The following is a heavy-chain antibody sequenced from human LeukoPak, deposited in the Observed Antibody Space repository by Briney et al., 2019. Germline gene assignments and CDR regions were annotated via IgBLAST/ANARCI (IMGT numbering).Heavy chain of an antibody. CDR3: ARRRGSYPTGPFDY. J-gene: IGHJ4*02. Sequence: SETLSLTCTVSGGSISSSSYYWGWIRQPPGKGLEWIGSIYYSGSTYYNPSLKSRVTISVDTSKNQFSLKLSSVTAADTAVYYCARRRGSYPTGPFDYWGQGTLVTVSS. CDR1: GGSISSSSYY. CDR2: IYYSGST. V-gene: IGHV4-39*01. D-gene: IGHD1-26*01.